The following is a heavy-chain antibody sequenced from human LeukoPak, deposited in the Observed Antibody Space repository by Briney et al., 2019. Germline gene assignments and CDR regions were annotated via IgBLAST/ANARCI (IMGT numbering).Heavy chain of an antibody. CDR1: GFTLSSYG. CDR2: ISYDGSNK. D-gene: IGHD3-10*01. Sequence: PGGSLRLSCAASGFTLSSYGMHWVRQAPGKGLEWVAVISYDGSNKYYADSVKGRFTISRDNSKNTLYLQMNSLRAEDTAVYYCAKDFGELLYDPSYYFDYWGQGTLVTVSS. J-gene: IGHJ4*02. V-gene: IGHV3-30*18. CDR3: AKDFGELLYDPSYYFDY.